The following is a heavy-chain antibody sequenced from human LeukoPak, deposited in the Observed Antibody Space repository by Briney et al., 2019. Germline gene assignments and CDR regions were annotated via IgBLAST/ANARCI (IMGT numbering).Heavy chain of an antibody. J-gene: IGHJ3*01. Sequence: SETLSLTCTVSGASISNYYWNWIRQPPGKGLEWIGILYHSGDTKYNPSLKSRVNTSVDRSKNQFSLNLSSVTAADTAVYFCANKVGGAFDVWGQGKLVTVSA. CDR3: ANKVGGAFDV. CDR1: GASISNYY. V-gene: IGHV4-59*08. CDR2: LYHSGDT.